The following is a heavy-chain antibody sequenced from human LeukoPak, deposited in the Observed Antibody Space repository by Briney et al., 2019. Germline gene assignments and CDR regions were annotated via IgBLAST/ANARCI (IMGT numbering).Heavy chain of an antibody. CDR1: GFTFSSYA. D-gene: IGHD1-26*01. J-gene: IGHJ4*02. CDR3: AKGPPLVGASRRFDY. CDR2: ISGSGSST. Sequence: GGSLRLSCAASGFTFSSYAMSWVRQAPGEGLEWVSAISGSGSSTYYADSVKGRFTISRDNSKNTLYLQMNSLRAEDTAVYYCAKGPPLVGASRRFDYWGQGTLVTVSS. V-gene: IGHV3-23*01.